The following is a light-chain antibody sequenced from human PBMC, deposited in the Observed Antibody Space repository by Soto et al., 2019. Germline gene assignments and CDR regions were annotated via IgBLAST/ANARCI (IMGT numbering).Light chain of an antibody. CDR3: QQYTNWPLT. J-gene: IGKJ4*01. CDR1: QSVSNN. CDR2: GAS. Sequence: EIVMTQSPVTLSVSPGERATLSCRASQSVSNNLAWYQQRPGQAPRLLIYGASTGATGIPARFSGSGSGTEFTLTISSLQSEDVALYYCQQYTNWPLTFGGGAKVEIK. V-gene: IGKV3-15*01.